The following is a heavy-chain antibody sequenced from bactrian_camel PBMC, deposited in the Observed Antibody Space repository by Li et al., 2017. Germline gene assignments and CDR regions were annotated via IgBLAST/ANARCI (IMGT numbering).Heavy chain of an antibody. D-gene: IGHD2*01. CDR1: GIILSRNY. CDR2: IYTDGGVT. V-gene: IGHV3-2*01. CDR3: EADLQWCRSGYFDPYARLGY. J-gene: IGHJ6*01. Sequence: ESGGGLVQPGGSLTIACKTSGIILSRNYISWVRQAPGKELEWLSSIYTDGGVTDYEDSVKGRFTISRDDAQRTIYLQMNRLEVEDSAIYVCEADLQWCRSGYFDPYARLGYRGQGTQVTVS.